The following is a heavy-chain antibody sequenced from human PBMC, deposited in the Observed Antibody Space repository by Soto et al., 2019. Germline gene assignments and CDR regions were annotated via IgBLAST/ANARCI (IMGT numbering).Heavy chain of an antibody. J-gene: IGHJ4*02. Sequence: ASVKVSCKASGYTFSSYAMHWVRQAPGQRLEWMGWINAGNGNTKYSQKFQGRVTITRDTSASTAYMELSSLRSEDTAVYYCARGIAPYYFDYWGQGTLVTVSS. V-gene: IGHV1-3*01. CDR2: INAGNGNT. D-gene: IGHD6-13*01. CDR3: ARGIAPYYFDY. CDR1: GYTFSSYA.